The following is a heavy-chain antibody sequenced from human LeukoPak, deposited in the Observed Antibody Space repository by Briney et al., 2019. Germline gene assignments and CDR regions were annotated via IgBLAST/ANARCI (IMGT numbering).Heavy chain of an antibody. CDR3: ARIGKGEDSYGGGGVDY. Sequence: ASVKVSCKASGYTFTGYYMHWVRQAPGQGLEWMGRINPNSGGTNYAQKFQGRVTMTRDTSISTAYMELSRLRSDDTAVYYCARIGKGEDSYGGGGVDYWGQGTLVTVSS. V-gene: IGHV1-2*06. D-gene: IGHD5-18*01. CDR1: GYTFTGYY. J-gene: IGHJ4*02. CDR2: INPNSGGT.